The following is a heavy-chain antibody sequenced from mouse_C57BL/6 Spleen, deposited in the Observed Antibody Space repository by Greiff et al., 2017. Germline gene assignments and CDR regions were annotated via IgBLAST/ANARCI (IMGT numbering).Heavy chain of an antibody. D-gene: IGHD2-10*01. CDR3: ATYYGLLGQDYAMDY. CDR1: GFNFTDYY. CDR2: IDPEDGET. V-gene: IGHV14-2*01. J-gene: IGHJ4*01. Sequence: VQLQQSGAELVKPGASVKLSCTASGFNFTDYYMHWVKQRTEQGLEWIGRIDPEDGETKYAPKFQGKDTITADTSSNTAYLQLSSLTSEDTAVYYCATYYGLLGQDYAMDYWGQGASVTVSS.